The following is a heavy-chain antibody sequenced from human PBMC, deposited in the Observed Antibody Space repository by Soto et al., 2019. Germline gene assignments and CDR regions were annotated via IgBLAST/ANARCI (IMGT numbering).Heavy chain of an antibody. J-gene: IGHJ3*02. Sequence: ASVQVSCKASGYTFTSYYMHWVRQAPGQGLEWMGIINPSGGSTSYAQKFQGRVTMTRDTSTSTVYMELSSLRSEDTAVYYCARGGITIIVGHDDFDTSGQGTMVTV. D-gene: IGHD3-22*01. CDR2: INPSGGST. CDR3: ARGGITIIVGHDDFDT. V-gene: IGHV1-46*01. CDR1: GYTFTSYY.